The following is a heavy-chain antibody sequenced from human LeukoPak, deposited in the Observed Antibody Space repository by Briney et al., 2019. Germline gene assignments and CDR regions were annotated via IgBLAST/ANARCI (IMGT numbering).Heavy chain of an antibody. D-gene: IGHD3-3*01. CDR2: IYTSGST. CDR3: ARDSGYYDFWSGYIGWGFDY. J-gene: IGHJ4*02. V-gene: IGHV4-61*02. Sequence: SQTLSLTCTVSGGSISSGSYYWSWIRQPAGKGLEWIGRIYTSGSTNYNPSLKSRVTISVDTSKNQLSLKLSSVTAADTAVYYCARDSGYYDFWSGYIGWGFDYWGQGTLVTVSS. CDR1: GGSISSGSYY.